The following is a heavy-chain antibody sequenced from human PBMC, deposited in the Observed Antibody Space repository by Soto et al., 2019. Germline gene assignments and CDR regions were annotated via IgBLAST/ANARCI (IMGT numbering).Heavy chain of an antibody. CDR3: ARTDRDFYGLDV. CDR1: GFTFRNYD. V-gene: IGHV3-13*05. CDR2: ISAAGDP. J-gene: IGHJ6*02. Sequence: EVQLVGSGGGLVQPGGSLRLSCEASGFTFRNYDMHWVRQGTGKGLEWVSGISAAGDPDYADSVEGRFTISRENAQNSFFLQMNSLRVGDTAVYYCARTDRDFYGLDVWGQGTTVIVSS.